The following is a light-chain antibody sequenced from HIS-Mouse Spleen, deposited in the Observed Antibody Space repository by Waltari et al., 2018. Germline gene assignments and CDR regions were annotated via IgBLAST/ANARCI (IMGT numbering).Light chain of an antibody. V-gene: IGKV3-11*01. CDR2: DAS. J-gene: IGKJ2*01. CDR1: QSVSSS. Sequence: EIVLTQSPATLSLSPGERATLSCRASQSVSSSLAWYQQKPCQAPRLLIYDASNRATGIPARFSGSGSGTDFTLTISSLEPEDFAVYYCQQRSNWPYTFGQGTKLEIK. CDR3: QQRSNWPYT.